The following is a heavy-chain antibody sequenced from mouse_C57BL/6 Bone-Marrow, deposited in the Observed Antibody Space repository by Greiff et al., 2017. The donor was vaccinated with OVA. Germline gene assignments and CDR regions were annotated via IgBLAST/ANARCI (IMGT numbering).Heavy chain of an antibody. CDR2: IYPRSGNT. CDR3: ARHDGYYVDY. D-gene: IGHD2-3*01. V-gene: IGHV1-81*01. Sequence: QVQLKESGAELARPGASVKLSCKASGYTFTSYGISWVKQRPGQGLEWIGEIYPRSGNTYYNEKFKGKATLTADKSSSTAYMELRSLTSEDSAVYFCARHDGYYVDYWGQGTTLTVSS. CDR1: GYTFTSYG. J-gene: IGHJ2*01.